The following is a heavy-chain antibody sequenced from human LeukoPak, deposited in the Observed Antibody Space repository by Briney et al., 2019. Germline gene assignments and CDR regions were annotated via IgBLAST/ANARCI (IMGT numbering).Heavy chain of an antibody. CDR1: GGSISSSSYY. CDR3: ARGMDDY. V-gene: IGHV4-39*01. J-gene: IGHJ4*02. D-gene: IGHD5-24*01. CDR2: IYYSGST. Sequence: SETLSLTCTVSGGSISSSSYYWGWIRQPPGKGLEWIGSIYYSGSTYYNPSLTSRVTISVDTSKNQFSLKLSSVTAADTAVYYCARGMDDYWGQGTLVTVSS.